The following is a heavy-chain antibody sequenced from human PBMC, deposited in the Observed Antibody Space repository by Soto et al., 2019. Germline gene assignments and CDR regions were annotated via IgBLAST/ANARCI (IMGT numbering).Heavy chain of an antibody. J-gene: IGHJ4*02. V-gene: IGHV4-59*08. CDR3: ARHLLAVACTGIFDY. Sequence: PSETLSLTCTVSGGSISSYYWSWIRQPPGKGLEWIGYIYYSGSTNYNPSLKSRVTISVDTSKNQFSLKLSSVTAADTAVYYCARHLLAVACTGIFDYWGQGALVTVSS. CDR2: IYYSGST. CDR1: GGSISSYY. D-gene: IGHD6-19*01.